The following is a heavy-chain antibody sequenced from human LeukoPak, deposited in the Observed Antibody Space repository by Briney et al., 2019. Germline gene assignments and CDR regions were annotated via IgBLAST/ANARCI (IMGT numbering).Heavy chain of an antibody. Sequence: PSETLSLTCTVSGGSISNYYWSWIRQPPGKGLEWIGYISYIGSTNYNPSLRSRVTISIDTSKNQFSLKLSSVTAADTAVYYCARDLVTVTKGFDIWGQGTIVSVSS. CDR3: ARDLVTVTKGFDI. V-gene: IGHV4-59*01. D-gene: IGHD4-17*01. CDR2: ISYIGST. CDR1: GGSISNYY. J-gene: IGHJ3*02.